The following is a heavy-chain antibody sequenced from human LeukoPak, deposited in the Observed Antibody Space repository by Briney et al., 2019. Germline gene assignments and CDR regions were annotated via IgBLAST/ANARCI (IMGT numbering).Heavy chain of an antibody. Sequence: PAGGSLRLSCAASGFTFSSYWMHWVRQAPGKGLEWVAIIWYDGNHKYYVDSVKGRFTISRDNSKNTLYLQMDSLRAEDTAVYYCAKTPKRYCTSASCQGYFDYWGQGTLVTVSS. J-gene: IGHJ4*02. V-gene: IGHV3-33*06. CDR1: GFTFSSYW. D-gene: IGHD2-2*01. CDR3: AKTPKRYCTSASCQGYFDY. CDR2: IWYDGNHK.